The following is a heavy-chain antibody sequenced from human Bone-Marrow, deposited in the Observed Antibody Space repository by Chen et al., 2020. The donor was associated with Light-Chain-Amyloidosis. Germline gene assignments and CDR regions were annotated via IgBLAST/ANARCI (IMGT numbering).Heavy chain of an antibody. D-gene: IGHD2-2*01. V-gene: IGHV1-69*12. Sequence: QVQLVQSGAEVKKPGASLKVSGKASGGTFSSYAISWVRQAPGQGLEWMGGIIPIFGTANYAQKFQGRVTITADESTSTAYMELSSLRSEDTAVYYCARDRPYCSSTSCPRSAFDIWGQGTMVTVSS. CDR1: GGTFSSYA. CDR3: ARDRPYCSSTSCPRSAFDI. CDR2: IIPIFGTA. J-gene: IGHJ3*02.